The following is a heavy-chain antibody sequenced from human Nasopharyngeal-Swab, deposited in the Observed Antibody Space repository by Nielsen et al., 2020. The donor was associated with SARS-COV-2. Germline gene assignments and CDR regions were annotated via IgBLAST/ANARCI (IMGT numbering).Heavy chain of an antibody. CDR3: ARVPPIAVAGKGVDV. CDR1: GFTFSSYA. CDR2: ISYDGSNK. J-gene: IGHJ6*02. D-gene: IGHD6-19*01. Sequence: GESLKISCAASGFTFSSYAMHWVRQAPGKGLEWVAVISYDGSNKYYADSVKGRFTISRDNSKNTLYLQMNSLRAEDTAVYYCARVPPIAVAGKGVDVWGQGTTVTVSS. V-gene: IGHV3-30*04.